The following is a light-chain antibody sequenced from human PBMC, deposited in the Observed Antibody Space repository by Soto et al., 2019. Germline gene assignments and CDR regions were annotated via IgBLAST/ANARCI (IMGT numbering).Light chain of an antibody. CDR1: QSVSTN. V-gene: IGKV3-15*01. Sequence: EIVMTQSPATLSASPGERATLSCRASQSVSTNLAWYQQKPGQPPRLLVYGASTRATGIPARFSGSGSGTEFTLTINSLQSEDFAGYYCQQYNNWPPFTFGQGTKLEIE. J-gene: IGKJ2*01. CDR3: QQYNNWPPFT. CDR2: GAS.